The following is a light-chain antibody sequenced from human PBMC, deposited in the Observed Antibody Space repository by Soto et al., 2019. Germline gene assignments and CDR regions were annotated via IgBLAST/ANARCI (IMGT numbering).Light chain of an antibody. V-gene: IGLV2-14*01. Sequence: QSVLTQPASVSGSPGQSITISCTATSSDVGSFNYVSWYQHHPGKAPKLMIYEVTSRPSGVSNRFSGPKSGNTASLTISGLQAEDEADYYCVSYATSTTLYVLGSGTKVTVL. CDR1: SSDVGSFNY. J-gene: IGLJ1*01. CDR2: EVT. CDR3: VSYATSTTLYV.